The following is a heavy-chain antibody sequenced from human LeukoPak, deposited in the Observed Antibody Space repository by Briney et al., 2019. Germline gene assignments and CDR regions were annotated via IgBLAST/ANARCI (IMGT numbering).Heavy chain of an antibody. D-gene: IGHD3-3*01. CDR1: GDSISIGSYY. CDR2: MNTTGRT. CDR3: ARQDTYYDFWSGYQSYYYYYMDV. V-gene: IGHV4-61*09. J-gene: IGHJ6*03. Sequence: SETLSLTCTVSGDSISIGSYYWSWLRQPAGKGLEWIGHMNTTGRTKYNPSLKSRVTISVDTSNNQFSLKVSSVTAADTAVYYCARQDTYYDFWSGYQSYYYYYMDVWGKGTTVTVSS.